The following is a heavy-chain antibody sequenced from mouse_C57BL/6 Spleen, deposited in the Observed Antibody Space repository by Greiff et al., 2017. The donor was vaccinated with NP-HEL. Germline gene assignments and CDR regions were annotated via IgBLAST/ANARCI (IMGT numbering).Heavy chain of an antibody. J-gene: IGHJ1*03. Sequence: EVQLVESGPELVKPGASVKISCKASGYSFTGYYMNWVKQSPEKSLEWIGEINPSTGGTTYNQKFKAKATLTVDKSSSTAYMQLKSLTSEDSAVYYCARWGLRRYFDVWGTGTTVTVSS. CDR3: ARWGLRRYFDV. CDR2: INPSTGGT. D-gene: IGHD2-4*01. CDR1: GYSFTGYY. V-gene: IGHV1-42*01.